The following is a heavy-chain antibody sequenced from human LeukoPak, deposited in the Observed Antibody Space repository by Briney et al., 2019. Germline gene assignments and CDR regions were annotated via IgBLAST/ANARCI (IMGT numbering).Heavy chain of an antibody. J-gene: IGHJ6*04. V-gene: IGHV3-33*01. CDR2: IWYDGSNK. CDR1: GFTFSSYG. CDR3: ARDRRSTSKQQRHHYGMDV. Sequence: PGGSLRLSCAASGFTFSSYGMHWVRQAPGKGPEWVAVIWYDGSNKYYADSVKGRFTISRDNSKNTLYLQMNSLRAEDTAVYYCARDRRSTSKQQRHHYGMDVWGKGTTVTVSS. D-gene: IGHD6-13*01.